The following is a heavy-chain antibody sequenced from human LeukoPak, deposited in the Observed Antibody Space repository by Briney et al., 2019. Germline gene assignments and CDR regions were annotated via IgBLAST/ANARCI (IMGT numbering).Heavy chain of an antibody. J-gene: IGHJ4*02. D-gene: IGHD3-10*01. V-gene: IGHV3-30-3*01. CDR3: ARSPPSGSYYSLDY. Sequence: GGSLRLSCAASGFTFSSYAMHWVRQAPGKGLEWVAVISYDGSNKYYADSVKGRFTISRDNSKNTLYLQMNSLRAEDTAVYYCARSPPSGSYYSLDYWGQGTLVTVSS. CDR1: GFTFSSYA. CDR2: ISYDGSNK.